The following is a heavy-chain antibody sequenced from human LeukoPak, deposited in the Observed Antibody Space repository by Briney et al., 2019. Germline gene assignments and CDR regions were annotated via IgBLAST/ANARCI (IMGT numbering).Heavy chain of an antibody. CDR3: ARGPSNQLLPVRYFDL. V-gene: IGHV4-59*12. Sequence: PSETLSLTCTVSGGSITNYYWSWIRQPPGKRLEWIGYIHYSGSTNYNPSLKSRVTISVDTSKNQFSLKLGSVTAADTAVYYCARGPSNQLLPVRYFDLWGRGTLVTVSS. J-gene: IGHJ2*01. D-gene: IGHD2-2*01. CDR2: IHYSGST. CDR1: GGSITNYY.